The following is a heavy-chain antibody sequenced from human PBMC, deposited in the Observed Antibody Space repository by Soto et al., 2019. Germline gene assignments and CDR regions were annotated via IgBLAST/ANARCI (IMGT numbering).Heavy chain of an antibody. Sequence: PSETLSLTCAVYGGSFSGYYWSWIRQPPGKGLEWIGEINHSGSTNYNPSLKSRVTISVDTSKNQFSLKLSSVTAADTAVYYCARDLYSGYGPFDYWGQGTLVTVSS. CDR3: ARDLYSGYGPFDY. V-gene: IGHV4-34*01. D-gene: IGHD5-12*01. J-gene: IGHJ4*02. CDR2: INHSGST. CDR1: GGSFSGYY.